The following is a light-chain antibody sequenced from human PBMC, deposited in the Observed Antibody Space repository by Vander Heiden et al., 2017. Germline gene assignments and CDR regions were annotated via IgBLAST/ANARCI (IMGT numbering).Light chain of an antibody. Sequence: SYQLTQPPSVSVPPGQAATITCSGKNLRDKFVSWYQHKSGQSPVLVMYQDRRRPSGIPDRFAASHSGDTATLTIGDIQAMDEADYYCQAWDSSVLYVFGSGTKVTVL. CDR2: QDR. CDR3: QAWDSSVLYV. V-gene: IGLV3-1*01. CDR1: NLRDKF. J-gene: IGLJ1*01.